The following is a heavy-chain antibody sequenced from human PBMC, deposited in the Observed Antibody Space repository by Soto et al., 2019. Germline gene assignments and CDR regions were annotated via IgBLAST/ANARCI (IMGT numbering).Heavy chain of an antibody. Sequence: GLEWIVYIYYSGSTNYNPSLKSRVTISVDTSRNQFSLNLTSATAADTAVYYCARKGAAASYAHYYMDVWGRGTTVTVSS. J-gene: IGHJ6*03. V-gene: IGHV4-59*01. D-gene: IGHD6-13*01. CDR2: IYYSGST. CDR3: ARKGAAASYAHYYMDV.